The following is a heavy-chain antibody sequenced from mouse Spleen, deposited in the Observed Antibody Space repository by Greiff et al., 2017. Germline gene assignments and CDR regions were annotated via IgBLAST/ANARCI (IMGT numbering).Heavy chain of an antibody. D-gene: IGHD2-4*01. CDR3: ARDALPYDYDDEDYYAMDY. Sequence: EVKVVESGGGLVQSGRSLRLSCATSGFTFSDFYMEWVRQAPGKGLEWIAASRNKANDYTTEYSASVKGRFIVSRDTSQSILYLQMNALRAEDTAIYYCARDALPYDYDDEDYYAMDYWGQGTSVTVSS. J-gene: IGHJ4*01. V-gene: IGHV7-1*01. CDR1: GFTFSDFY. CDR2: SRNKANDYTT.